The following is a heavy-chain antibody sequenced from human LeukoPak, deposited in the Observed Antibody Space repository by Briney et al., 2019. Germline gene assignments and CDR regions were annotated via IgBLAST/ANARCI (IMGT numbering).Heavy chain of an antibody. CDR2: MNPNSGNT. J-gene: IGHJ4*02. CDR1: GYTLTSYD. Sequence: GASVKVSCKASGYTLTSYDMNWVRQTTGQGLEWMGWMNPNSGNTDFAQKFQGRVTMTRNTSISTAYMELSSLRSEDTAVYYCARGNYDGYYFDYWGQGTLVTVSS. CDR3: ARGNYDGYYFDY. V-gene: IGHV1-8*01. D-gene: IGHD4-23*01.